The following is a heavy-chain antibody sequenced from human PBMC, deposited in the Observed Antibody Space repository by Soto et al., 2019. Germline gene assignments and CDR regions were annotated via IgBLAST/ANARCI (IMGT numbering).Heavy chain of an antibody. J-gene: IGHJ3*02. Sequence: ASVKVSCKASGYTFTSYAMHWVRQAPGQRLEWMGWINAGNGNTKYSQKFQGRVTITRDTSASTAYMELSSLRSEDTAVYYCAKTTPYYDYVWGSYREDAFDIWGQGTMVIVSS. CDR3: AKTTPYYDYVWGSYREDAFDI. D-gene: IGHD3-16*02. CDR1: GYTFTSYA. V-gene: IGHV1-3*01. CDR2: INAGNGNT.